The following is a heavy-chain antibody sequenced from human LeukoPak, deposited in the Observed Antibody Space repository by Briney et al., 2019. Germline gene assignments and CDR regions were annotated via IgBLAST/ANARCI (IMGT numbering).Heavy chain of an antibody. CDR1: GFTFSGFG. D-gene: IGHD3-22*01. J-gene: IGHJ3*02. Sequence: PGGSLRLSCAASGFTFSGFGMHWVRQAPGKGLEWVAFIRYDGRDEYYADSVKGRFTISRDNSKNTLYLQMNSLRAEDTAVYYCARVLRDYDSRAYDAFDIWGQGTMVTVSS. CDR2: IRYDGRDE. CDR3: ARVLRDYDSRAYDAFDI. V-gene: IGHV3-30*02.